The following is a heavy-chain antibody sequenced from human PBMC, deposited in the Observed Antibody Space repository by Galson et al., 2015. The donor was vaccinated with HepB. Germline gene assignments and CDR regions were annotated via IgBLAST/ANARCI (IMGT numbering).Heavy chain of an antibody. CDR1: GFTFSISG. Sequence: FLRLSCVDSGFTFSISGLHWVRQAPGKGLEWVAVISYDGSNRYYADSVKGRFTISRDNSKNTLYLQMNSLRAEDTAVYYCAILDDIVVVVAATRDPNYFDYWGQGTLVTVSS. CDR3: AILDDIVVVVAATRDPNYFDY. J-gene: IGHJ4*02. CDR2: ISYDGSNR. V-gene: IGHV3-30*03. D-gene: IGHD2-15*01.